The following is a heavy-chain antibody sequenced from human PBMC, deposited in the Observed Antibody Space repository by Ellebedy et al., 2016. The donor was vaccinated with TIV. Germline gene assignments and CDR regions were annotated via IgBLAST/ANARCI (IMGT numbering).Heavy chain of an antibody. V-gene: IGHV5-51*01. D-gene: IGHD3-10*01. CDR3: ARPSAGAFDY. J-gene: IGHJ4*02. CDR1: GYNFTNYW. CDR2: IYPGDSHT. Sequence: GESLKIPCKASGYNFTNYWIGWVRQMPGKGLEWMGFIYPGDSHTTYSPSFRGQVIISADKSVNTAFLHWSSLQASDTAVYYCARPSAGAFDYWGQGTLVTVSS.